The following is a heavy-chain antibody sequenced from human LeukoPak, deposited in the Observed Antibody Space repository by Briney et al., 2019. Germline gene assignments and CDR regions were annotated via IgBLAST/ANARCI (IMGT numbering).Heavy chain of an antibody. D-gene: IGHD1-20*01. J-gene: IGHJ3*02. CDR3: ARDLTGSGYDI. Sequence: PGGSLRLSCAASGFTFSSYWMSWVRQAPGKGLEWVANIKQDGSERYYVDSLKGQFTISRDNAKNSLYLQMNSLRAEDTAVYYCARDLTGSGYDIWGQGTMVTVSS. CDR2: IKQDGSER. V-gene: IGHV3-7*01. CDR1: GFTFSSYW.